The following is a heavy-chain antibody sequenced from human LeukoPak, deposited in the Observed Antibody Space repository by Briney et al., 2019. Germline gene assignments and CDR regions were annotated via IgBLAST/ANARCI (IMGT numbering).Heavy chain of an antibody. Sequence: PGGSLRLSCAASGFTFSSYAMSWVRQAPGKGLEWVSAISGSGGSTYYADSVKGRFAISRDNSKNTLYLQMNSLRAEDTAVYYCAKLKEGLFYYFDYWGQGALVTVSS. V-gene: IGHV3-23*01. CDR2: ISGSGGST. CDR1: GFTFSSYA. CDR3: AKLKEGLFYYFDY. D-gene: IGHD3-9*01. J-gene: IGHJ4*02.